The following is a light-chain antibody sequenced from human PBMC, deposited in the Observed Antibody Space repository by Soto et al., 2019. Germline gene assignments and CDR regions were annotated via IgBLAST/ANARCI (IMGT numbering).Light chain of an antibody. CDR1: QSISYW. CDR2: KAS. J-gene: IGKJ4*01. Sequence: DIQMTQSPSILSASVGDRVTMTCRASQSISYWLAWYQQKPGKAPKLLIYKASSLESGVPSRFSGSGSGTEFPLTISSLEPDDFATYYCQHYNHFPLTFGGGTKVEIK. V-gene: IGKV1-5*03. CDR3: QHYNHFPLT.